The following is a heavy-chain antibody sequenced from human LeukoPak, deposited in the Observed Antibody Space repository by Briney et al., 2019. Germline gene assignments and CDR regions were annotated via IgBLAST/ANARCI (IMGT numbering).Heavy chain of an antibody. CDR3: ARWGTYASTSNWFDP. CDR2: INHSGST. Sequence: KPSVTLSLTCAVYGGSFSGYYWSWIRQPPGKGLEWIGEINHSGSTNYNPSLKSRVTISVDTSKNQFSLRLSSVTAADTAVYYCARWGTYASTSNWFDPWGQGTLVTVSS. V-gene: IGHV4-34*01. J-gene: IGHJ5*02. CDR1: GGSFSGYY. D-gene: IGHD2-2*01.